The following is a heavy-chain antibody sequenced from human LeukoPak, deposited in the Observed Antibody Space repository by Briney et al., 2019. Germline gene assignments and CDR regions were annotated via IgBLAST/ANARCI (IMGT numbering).Heavy chain of an antibody. V-gene: IGHV4-59*08. CDR3: SRVGGSGSPDY. D-gene: IGHD1-26*01. CDR2: IYYSGST. CDR1: GGSISSYY. J-gene: IGHJ4*02. Sequence: ASESLSLTCTVSGGSISSYYWSWIRQPPGKGLEWIGYIYYSGSTNYNPSLKSRVTISVDTSKNQFSLNVSYVTAADTAVYYCSRVGGSGSPDYWGQGTLVTVSS.